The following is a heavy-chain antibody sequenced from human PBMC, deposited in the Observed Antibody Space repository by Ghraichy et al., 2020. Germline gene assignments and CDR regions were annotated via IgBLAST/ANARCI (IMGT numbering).Heavy chain of an antibody. J-gene: IGHJ6*02. Sequence: GGSLRLSCAASGFTFSDYYMSWIRQAPGKGLEWVSYISSSGSTIYYADSVKGRFTISRDNAKNSLYLQMNSLRAEDTAVYYCARDLGASVRPNVVVYGMDVWGQGTTVTVSS. CDR1: GFTFSDYY. V-gene: IGHV3-11*01. D-gene: IGHD2-15*01. CDR3: ARDLGASVRPNVVVYGMDV. CDR2: ISSSGSTI.